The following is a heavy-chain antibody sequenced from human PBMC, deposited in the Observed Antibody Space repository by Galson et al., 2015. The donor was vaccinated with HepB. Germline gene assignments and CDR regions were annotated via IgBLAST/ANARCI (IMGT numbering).Heavy chain of an antibody. J-gene: IGHJ4*02. D-gene: IGHD6-6*01. V-gene: IGHV3-21*03. CDR2: ISNSGSHT. Sequence: SLRLSCAASGFIFSTYSMNWVRQAPGKGLEWVSSISNSGSHTYYADSVKGRFTISRDNAKTSLYLQMNSLRAEDTAVYYCARLTSSSSDPSDYWGQGPLVTVSS. CDR1: GFIFSTYS. CDR3: ARLTSSSSDPSDY.